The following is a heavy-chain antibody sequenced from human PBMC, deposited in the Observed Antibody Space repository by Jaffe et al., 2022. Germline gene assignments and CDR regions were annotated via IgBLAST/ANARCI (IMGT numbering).Heavy chain of an antibody. Sequence: EVQLLESGGGLVQPGGSLRLSCAASGFTFSSYAMSWVRQAPGKGLEWVSAISGSGGSTYYADSVKGRFTISRDNSKNTLYLQMNSLRAEDTAVYYCAKDRGDILTGYYMGGWYFDYWGQGTLVTVSS. J-gene: IGHJ4*02. V-gene: IGHV3-23*01. D-gene: IGHD3-9*01. CDR3: AKDRGDILTGYYMGGWYFDY. CDR2: ISGSGGST. CDR1: GFTFSSYA.